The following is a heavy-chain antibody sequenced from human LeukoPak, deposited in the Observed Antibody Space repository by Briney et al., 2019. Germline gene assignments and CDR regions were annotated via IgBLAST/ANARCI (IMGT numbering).Heavy chain of an antibody. D-gene: IGHD3-10*01. Sequence: SETLSLTCSVSGDSITSGTYYWSWIRQPAGKGLEWIGRIYTSGSTNYNPSLKSRVTMSVGTSKNQFSLKLSSVTAADTAVYYCARAVPAFDYYGSGSYYNVLWFDPWGQGTLVTVSS. CDR1: GDSITSGTYY. CDR3: ARAVPAFDYYGSGSYYNVLWFDP. J-gene: IGHJ5*02. CDR2: IYTSGST. V-gene: IGHV4-61*02.